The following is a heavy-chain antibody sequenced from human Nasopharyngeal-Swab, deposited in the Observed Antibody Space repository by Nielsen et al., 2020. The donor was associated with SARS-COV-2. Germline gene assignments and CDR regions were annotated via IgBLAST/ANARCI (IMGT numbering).Heavy chain of an antibody. V-gene: IGHV3-7*05. D-gene: IGHD6-6*01. CDR2: ITYDESEK. CDR1: GFTFSNYW. J-gene: IGHJ6*02. Sequence: GESLKISCAASGFTFSNYWMSWVRQAPGKGLEWVANITYDESEKYYVASVKGRFTISRDNAKNSLYLQLNSLRVEDTAVYYCQRVQTSHYYGLDVWGQGTTVTVSS. CDR3: QRVQTSHYYGLDV.